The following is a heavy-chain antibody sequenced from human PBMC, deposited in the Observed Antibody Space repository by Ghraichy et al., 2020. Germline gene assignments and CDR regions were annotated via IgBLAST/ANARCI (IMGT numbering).Heavy chain of an antibody. CDR3: ARNFRYSGSGGNRGAVGKMDAFDL. CDR2: VRHNGTA. CDR1: GGSFSGYV. J-gene: IGHJ3*01. V-gene: IGHV4-34*01. Sequence: GSLRLSCAVYGGSFSGYVWSWIRQAPGKGLEWIGEVRHNGTANYKPSLRSRVIVSVDTSKKQFFLRTTSLTAADTAVYYCARNFRYSGSGGNRGAVGKMDAFDLWGQGTKVTVS. D-gene: IGHD3-10*01.